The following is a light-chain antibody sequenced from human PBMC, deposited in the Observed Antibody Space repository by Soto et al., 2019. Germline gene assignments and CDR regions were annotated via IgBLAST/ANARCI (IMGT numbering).Light chain of an antibody. J-gene: IGKJ1*01. V-gene: IGKV1-6*01. CDR3: LQDYDYPRT. CDR2: AAS. Sequence: AIQMTQSPSSLSASVGDRVTISCRASQGIRNYLGWYQQKPGKAPKLLIFAASNLQSGVPSRFRGSGSGTDCTLTVSSLQPEDFATYYCLQDYDYPRTFGQGTKVEI. CDR1: QGIRNY.